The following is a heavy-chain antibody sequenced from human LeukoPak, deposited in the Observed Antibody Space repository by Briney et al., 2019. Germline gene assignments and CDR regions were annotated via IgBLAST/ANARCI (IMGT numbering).Heavy chain of an antibody. Sequence: PSETLSLTCAVSGYWGWIRQPTGKGLEWIGSIYHSGSTYYNPSLKSRVTILVDTSKNQFSLHLSSVTAADTAIYYCARVIAAGVDFDYWGQGTLVTVSS. CDR2: IYHSGST. J-gene: IGHJ4*02. V-gene: IGHV4-38-2*01. CDR1: GY. CDR3: ARVIAAGVDFDY. D-gene: IGHD6-13*01.